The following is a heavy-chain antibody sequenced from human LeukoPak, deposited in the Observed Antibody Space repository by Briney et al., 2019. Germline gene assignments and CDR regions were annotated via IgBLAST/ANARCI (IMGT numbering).Heavy chain of an antibody. CDR3: ANAATAYSYNVY. J-gene: IGHJ4*02. CDR1: GYSFTTSG. Sequence: ASVKVSCKASGYSFTTSGINWVRQAPGQGLEWMGWISTISDNTNIAPKFHGRLTMTTDTSTNTAYMELRSLESDDTAVYYCANAATAYSYNVYWGQGTLVTVSS. V-gene: IGHV1-18*01. D-gene: IGHD5-24*01. CDR2: ISTISDNT.